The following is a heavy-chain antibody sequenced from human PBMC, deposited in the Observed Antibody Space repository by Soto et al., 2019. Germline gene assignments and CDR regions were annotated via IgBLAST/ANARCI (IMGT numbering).Heavy chain of an antibody. CDR3: ARLVYDTRLNYMYFDF. J-gene: IGHJ4*02. CDR2: IFHDGTA. V-gene: IGHV4-4*02. CDR1: VVSSISGNW. D-gene: IGHD3-10*01. Sequence: SETLSVTGSVSVVSSISGNWWTCVRQSPQRGLEYIGEIFHDGTANYYPSFERRVAISVDTSKNQFSLKLTSVTAADTAIYFCARLVYDTRLNYMYFDFWGQGTLVTVSS.